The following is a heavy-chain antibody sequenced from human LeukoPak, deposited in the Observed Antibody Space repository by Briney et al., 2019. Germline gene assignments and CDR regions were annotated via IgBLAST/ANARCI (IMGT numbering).Heavy chain of an antibody. Sequence: GGSLRLSCAASGFTFSNAWMSWVRQAPGKGLEWVGRIKSKTDGGTTDYAAPVKGGFTISRDDSKNTLYLQMNSLKTEDTAVYYCTVMVGSGSYYFDYWGQGTLVTVSS. D-gene: IGHD3-10*01. CDR1: GFTFSNAW. J-gene: IGHJ4*02. CDR2: IKSKTDGGTT. CDR3: TVMVGSGSYYFDY. V-gene: IGHV3-15*01.